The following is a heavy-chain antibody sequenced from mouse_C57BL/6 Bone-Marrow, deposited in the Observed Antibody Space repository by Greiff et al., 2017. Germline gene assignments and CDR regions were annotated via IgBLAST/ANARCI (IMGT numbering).Heavy chain of an antibody. D-gene: IGHD1-1*01. J-gene: IGHJ3*01. CDR1: GYAFSSSW. CDR2: IYPGDGDT. CDR3: ARRGLGSSYWFGY. V-gene: IGHV1-82*01. Sequence: QVQLQQSGPELVKPGASVKISCKASGYAFSSSWMNWVKQRPGQGLEWIGRIYPGDGDTNYNGKFKGKATLTADKSSSTAYMQLSSLTSEDSAVYFCARRGLGSSYWFGYWGQGTLVTVSA.